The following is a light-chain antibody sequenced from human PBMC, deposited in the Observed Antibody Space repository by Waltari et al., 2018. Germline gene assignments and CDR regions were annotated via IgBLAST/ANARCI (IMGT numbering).Light chain of an antibody. CDR2: EVS. V-gene: IGLV2-8*01. Sequence: QSALTQPPSASGSPGQSVTISCTGTSSDVGGYNYVPWYQQHPGKAPELMIFEVSKRPPGVPDRFSGSKSGNTASLTVSGLQAEDEADYYCCSYAFSSNWVFGGGTKLTVL. CDR1: SSDVGGYNY. J-gene: IGLJ3*02. CDR3: CSYAFSSNWV.